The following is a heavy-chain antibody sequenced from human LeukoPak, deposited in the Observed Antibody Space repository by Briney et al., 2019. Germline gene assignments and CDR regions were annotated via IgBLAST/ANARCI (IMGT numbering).Heavy chain of an antibody. J-gene: IGHJ4*02. CDR2: IYYSGST. V-gene: IGHV4-39*01. CDR3: ASTYYDILTGYFALPFDY. D-gene: IGHD3-9*01. CDR1: GGSISSGDYY. Sequence: PSETLSLTCTVSGGSISSGDYYWSWIRQPPGKGLEWIGSIYYSGSTYYNPSLKSRVTISVDTSKNQFSLKLSSVTAADTAVYYCASTYYDILTGYFALPFDYWGQGTLVTVPS.